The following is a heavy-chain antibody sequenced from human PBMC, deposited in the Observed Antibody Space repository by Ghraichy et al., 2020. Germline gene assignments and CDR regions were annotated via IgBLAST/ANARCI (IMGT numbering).Heavy chain of an antibody. CDR3: ARVHYGDARPFDY. D-gene: IGHD4-17*01. V-gene: IGHV4-34*01. CDR1: DDSYLDYY. Sequence: SETLSLTCAVYDDSYLDYYSNEIRSQPRKRQEWIGEINHSGSTNYNPSLKSRVTISVDTSKNQFSLKLSSVTAADTAVYYCARVHYGDARPFDYWGQGTL. CDR2: INHSGST. J-gene: IGHJ4*02.